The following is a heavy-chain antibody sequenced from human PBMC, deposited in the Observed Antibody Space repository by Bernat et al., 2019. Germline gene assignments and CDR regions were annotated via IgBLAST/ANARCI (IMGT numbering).Heavy chain of an antibody. CDR3: AREAELLVFWSGYHNPSRFDP. CDR2: INAGNGNT. Sequence: QVQLVQSGAEVKKPGASVKVSCKASGYTFTSYAMHWVRQAPGQRLEWMGWINAGNGNTKYSQKFQGRVTITRDTSASTAYMELSSLRSEDTAVYYCAREAELLVFWSGYHNPSRFDPWGQGTLVTVSS. J-gene: IGHJ5*02. V-gene: IGHV1-3*01. D-gene: IGHD3-3*01. CDR1: GYTFTSYA.